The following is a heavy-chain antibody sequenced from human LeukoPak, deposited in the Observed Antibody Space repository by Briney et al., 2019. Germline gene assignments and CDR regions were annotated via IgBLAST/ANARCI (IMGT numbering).Heavy chain of an antibody. Sequence: GGSLRLSCAAAGFTFSSYGIHWVRQAPGKGLEWVAGILYDGTIEYYADSVKGRFTISRDNAKNSLYLQMNSLRAEDTAVYYCARASHFWSGYYRIFDYWGQGTLVTVSS. CDR2: ILYDGTIE. V-gene: IGHV3-30*03. J-gene: IGHJ4*02. D-gene: IGHD3-3*02. CDR3: ARASHFWSGYYRIFDY. CDR1: GFTFSSYG.